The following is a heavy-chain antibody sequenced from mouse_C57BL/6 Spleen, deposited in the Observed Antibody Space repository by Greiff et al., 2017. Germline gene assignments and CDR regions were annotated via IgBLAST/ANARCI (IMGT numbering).Heavy chain of an antibody. D-gene: IGHD1-1*01. CDR1: GYAFSSSW. J-gene: IGHJ2*01. CDR2: IYPGDGDT. Sequence: VQLQQSGPELVKPGASVKISCKASGYAFSSSWMNWVKQRPGKGLEWIGRIYPGDGDTNYNGKFKGKATLTADKSSSTAYMQLSSLTSEDSAVYFCAREDYGSSYGYFYYWGQGTTLTVSS. V-gene: IGHV1-82*01. CDR3: AREDYGSSYGYFYY.